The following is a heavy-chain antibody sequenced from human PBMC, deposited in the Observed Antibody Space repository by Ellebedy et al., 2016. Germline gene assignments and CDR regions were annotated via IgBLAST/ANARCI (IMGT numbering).Heavy chain of an antibody. D-gene: IGHD1-26*01. V-gene: IGHV1-69*04. CDR3: ARDRGPAGADDAFDI. J-gene: IGHJ3*02. CDR2: INPTLGIV. Sequence: ASVKVSCKSSGGTFSRAAINWVRQAPGQGLEWMGRINPTLGIVIYAQDFQGKVTISEDKSTSTAYMELSSLRSEDTAVYYCARDRGPAGADDAFDIWGHGTMVTVSS. CDR1: GGTFSRAA.